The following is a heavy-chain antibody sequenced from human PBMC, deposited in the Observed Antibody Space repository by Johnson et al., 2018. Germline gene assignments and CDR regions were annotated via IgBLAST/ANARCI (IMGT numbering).Heavy chain of an antibody. CDR2: INSKTDGGTT. D-gene: IGHD1-26*01. J-gene: IGHJ3*02. Sequence: VQLVQSGGGLVKPGGSLRLSCAASGFTFSNAWMSWVRQAPGTGLEWVGRINSKTDGGTTDYAAPVKGRFTISRDASKNTLYLQMNSLKTEDTAVYYCTTEGREKLYAFDIWGQGTMVTVSS. CDR3: TTEGREKLYAFDI. CDR1: GFTFSNAW. V-gene: IGHV3-15*01.